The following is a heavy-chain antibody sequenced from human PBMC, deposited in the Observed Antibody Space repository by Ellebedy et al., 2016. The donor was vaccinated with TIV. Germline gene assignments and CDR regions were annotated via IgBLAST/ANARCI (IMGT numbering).Heavy chain of an antibody. CDR1: GFTFSSYS. V-gene: IGHV3-21*01. CDR3: ARDSYDFVWGSARWGY. CDR2: ISSSTNFI. Sequence: PGGPLRLSCAASGFTFSSYSMNWVRQAPGKGLEWVSSISSSTNFIYYADSVKGRFTISRDNAKNSLFLQMNSLRAEDTAVYYCARDSYDFVWGSARWGYWGQGTLVTVSS. D-gene: IGHD3-16*01. J-gene: IGHJ4*02.